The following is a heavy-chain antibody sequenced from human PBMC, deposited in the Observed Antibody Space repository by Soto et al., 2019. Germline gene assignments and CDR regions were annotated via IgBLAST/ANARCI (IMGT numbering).Heavy chain of an antibody. CDR1: DFSISSGHY. V-gene: IGHV4-38-2*01. CDR2: IYHRGTT. D-gene: IGHD2-2*01. CDR3: ARWSNDCSYTSCYHFDD. Sequence: SETLSLTCAVSDFSISSGHYWGWIRQPPGKGLEGIGSIYHRGTTYNNPSLKSRVTISVDTPKTQFSPKLGSVTAADTALYYFARWSNDCSYTSCYHFDDGGQGTLVTVS. J-gene: IGHJ4*02.